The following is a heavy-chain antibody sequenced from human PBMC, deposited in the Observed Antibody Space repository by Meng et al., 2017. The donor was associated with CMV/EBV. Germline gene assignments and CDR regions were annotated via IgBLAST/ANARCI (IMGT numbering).Heavy chain of an antibody. CDR1: GFTFSSYW. V-gene: IGHV3-21*01. J-gene: IGHJ5*02. CDR3: ARGRPFDP. Sequence: GESLKISCAASGFTFSSYWMHWVRQAPGKGLEWVSSISSSSSYIYYADSVKGRFTISRDNAKNSLYLQMNSLRAEDTAVYYCARGRPFDPWGQGTLVTVSS. CDR2: ISSSSSYI.